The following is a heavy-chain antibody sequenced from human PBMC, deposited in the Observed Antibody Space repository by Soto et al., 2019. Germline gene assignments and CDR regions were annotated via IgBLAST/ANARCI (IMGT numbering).Heavy chain of an antibody. J-gene: IGHJ3*02. Sequence: EVQLVESGGGLVQSGGSLRLSCAASGFTFSSYAMHWVRQAPGKGLEYVSAISSNGGSTYYANSVKGRFTISRDNSKNTLYLQMGSLRAEDMAVYYCARGTVTQRDHDAFDIWGQGTMVSVSS. CDR2: ISSNGGST. D-gene: IGHD4-17*01. V-gene: IGHV3-64*01. CDR1: GFTFSSYA. CDR3: ARGTVTQRDHDAFDI.